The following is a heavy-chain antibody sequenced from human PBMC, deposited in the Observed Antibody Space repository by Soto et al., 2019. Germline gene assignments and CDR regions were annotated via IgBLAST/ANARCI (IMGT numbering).Heavy chain of an antibody. D-gene: IGHD1-1*01. Sequence: EVQLLESGGGLVQPGGSLRLSCAVSGFSFSTYGVTWVRQAPGKGLEWVSGVSGGSGVTHYADSVRGRFTITGDNSKNTVYLHMNSLRVEDTAVYYCAKWNGYGDYWGQGTLVTVSS. CDR1: GFSFSTYG. CDR2: VSGGSGVT. J-gene: IGHJ4*02. V-gene: IGHV3-23*01. CDR3: AKWNGYGDY.